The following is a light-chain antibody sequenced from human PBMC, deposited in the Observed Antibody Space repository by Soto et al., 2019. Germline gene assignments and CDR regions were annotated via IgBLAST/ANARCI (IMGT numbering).Light chain of an antibody. CDR1: NIGSKS. Sequence: SYELTQPPSVSVAPGKTARITCGGNNIGSKSVHWYQQKPGQAPVLVIYYDSDRPSGIPERFSASNSGNTATLTISRVEAGDEADYYCQVWDDSNDHPGVVFGGGTQLTVL. J-gene: IGLJ2*01. CDR2: YDS. V-gene: IGLV3-21*04. CDR3: QVWDDSNDHPGVV.